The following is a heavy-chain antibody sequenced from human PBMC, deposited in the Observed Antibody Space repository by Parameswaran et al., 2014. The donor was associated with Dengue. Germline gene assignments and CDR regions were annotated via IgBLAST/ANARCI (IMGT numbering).Heavy chain of an antibody. V-gene: IGHV3-7*01. Sequence: VRQMPGKGLEWVANIKQDGSEKYYVDSVKGRFTISRDNAKNSLYLQMNSLRAEDTAVYYCARDPLWFGELLIPEIDYWGQGTLVTVSS. J-gene: IGHJ4*02. D-gene: IGHD3-10*01. CDR2: IKQDGSEK. CDR3: ARDPLWFGELLIPEIDY.